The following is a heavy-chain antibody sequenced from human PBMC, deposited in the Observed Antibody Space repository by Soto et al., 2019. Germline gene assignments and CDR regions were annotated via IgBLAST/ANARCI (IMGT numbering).Heavy chain of an antibody. CDR2: ISSSSSVI. CDR3: ARDLSWGSNWYYYLAV. J-gene: IGHJ6*03. Sequence: GGSLRLSCATSGFILSDCAMNWVRQAPGKGLEWVSYISSSSSVIDYADSVKGRFTVSRDNARNSLYHQMNSLRAEDTAVYYCARDLSWGSNWYYYLAVWGKGTTVTVSS. CDR1: GFILSDCA. D-gene: IGHD7-27*01. V-gene: IGHV3-48*01.